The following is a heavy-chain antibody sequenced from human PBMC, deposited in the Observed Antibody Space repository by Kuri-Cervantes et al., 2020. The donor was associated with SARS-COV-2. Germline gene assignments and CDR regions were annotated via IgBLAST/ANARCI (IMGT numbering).Heavy chain of an antibody. D-gene: IGHD3-3*01. CDR1: GFTFSSYA. Sequence: GESLKISCAASGFTFSSYAMHWVRQAPGKGLEWVSSISSSSSYIYYADSVKGRFTISRDNAKNSLYLQMNSLKAEDTAVYYCARERTDYDFWSGYYMDYWGQGTLVTVSS. J-gene: IGHJ4*02. V-gene: IGHV3-21*01. CDR2: ISSSSSYI. CDR3: ARERTDYDFWSGYYMDY.